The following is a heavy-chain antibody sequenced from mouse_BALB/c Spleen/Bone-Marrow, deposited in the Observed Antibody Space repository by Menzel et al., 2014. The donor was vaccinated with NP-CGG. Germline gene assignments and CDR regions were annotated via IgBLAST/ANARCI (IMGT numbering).Heavy chain of an antibody. CDR1: GYTFTSYW. CDR3: ARRTTTVVATDY. J-gene: IGHJ2*01. D-gene: IGHD1-1*01. V-gene: IGHV1S81*02. Sequence: VQLQQSGAELVKPGASVKLSCKASGYTFTSYWMHWVKQRPGQGLEWIGEINPSNGRTNYSEKFKNKATLTVDKSSSTAYMQLSSLTSEDSAVYYCARRTTTVVATDYWGQGTTLTVSS. CDR2: INPSNGRT.